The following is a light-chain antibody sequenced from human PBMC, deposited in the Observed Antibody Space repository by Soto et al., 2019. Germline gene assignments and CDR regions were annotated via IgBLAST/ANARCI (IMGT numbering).Light chain of an antibody. Sequence: QSALTQPPSVSAAPGQKVTISCSGSSSNIGNNYVSWYQQLPGTAPKLLIYENNRRPSGIPDRFSGSKSGTSATLGITGLQTGDEADYYCGTWDSSLNTAVFGTGTKVTVL. J-gene: IGLJ1*01. CDR2: ENN. CDR1: SSNIGNNY. V-gene: IGLV1-51*02. CDR3: GTWDSSLNTAV.